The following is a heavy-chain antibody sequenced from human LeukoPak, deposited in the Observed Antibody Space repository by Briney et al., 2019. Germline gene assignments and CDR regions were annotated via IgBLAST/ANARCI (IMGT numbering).Heavy chain of an antibody. CDR2: IYPGDSDT. D-gene: IGHD2-21*02. CDR3: ARLPYRGSDCYPNWFDP. Sequence: GESLKISCKGSGYSFTSYWIGWVRQMPGKGLEWMGIIYPGDSDTRYSPSFQGQVTISADKSISTAYLQWSSLKASDSAMYYCARLPYRGSDCYPNWFDPWGQGTLVTVSS. V-gene: IGHV5-51*01. CDR1: GYSFTSYW. J-gene: IGHJ5*02.